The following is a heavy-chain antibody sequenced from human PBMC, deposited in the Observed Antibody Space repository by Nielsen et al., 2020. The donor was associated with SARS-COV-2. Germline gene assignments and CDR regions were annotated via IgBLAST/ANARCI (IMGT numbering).Heavy chain of an antibody. CDR3: AKDKGDIAVAENFDY. Sequence: GESLKISCAASGFTFSDYYMNWVRQAPGKGLQWVSLIYSDGSTKYADSVKGRFTISRDNSKNTLYLQMNSLRAEDTAVYYCAKDKGDIAVAENFDYWGQGTLVTVSS. V-gene: IGHV3-53*01. J-gene: IGHJ4*02. CDR1: GFTFSDYY. D-gene: IGHD6-19*01. CDR2: IYSDGST.